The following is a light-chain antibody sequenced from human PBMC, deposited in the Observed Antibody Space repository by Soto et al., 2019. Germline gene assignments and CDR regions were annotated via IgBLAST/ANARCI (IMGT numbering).Light chain of an antibody. J-gene: IGKJ1*01. V-gene: IGKV3-20*01. CDR2: GTF. CDR1: HSITSSY. CDR3: QQYGSPLWT. Sequence: EIVLTQSPGTLSMSPGERATLSCRASHSITSSYLAWYQQKPGQVPRLLISGTFSSATGIPDRFSGSGSGTDFTLTINRLEPEDFAVYYCQQYGSPLWTFGQGTKVDIK.